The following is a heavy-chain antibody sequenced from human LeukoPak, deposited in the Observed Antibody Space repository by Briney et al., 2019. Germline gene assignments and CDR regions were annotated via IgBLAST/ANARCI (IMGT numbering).Heavy chain of an antibody. V-gene: IGHV4-31*03. CDR1: GGSISSGGYY. Sequence: PSQTLSLTCTVSGGSISSGGYYWSWIRQHPGKGLEWIGYIYYSGSTYYNPSLKSRVTISVDTSKNQFSLKLSSVTAADTAAYYCASLYDSSGYRDYWGQGTLVTVSS. CDR3: ASLYDSSGYRDY. D-gene: IGHD3-22*01. CDR2: IYYSGST. J-gene: IGHJ4*02.